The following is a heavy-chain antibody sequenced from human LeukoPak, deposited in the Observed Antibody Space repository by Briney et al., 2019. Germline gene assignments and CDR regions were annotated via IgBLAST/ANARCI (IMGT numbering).Heavy chain of an antibody. V-gene: IGHV4-34*01. CDR3: ARYLGYCSSTSCYRYNWFDP. D-gene: IGHD2-2*02. J-gene: IGHJ5*02. CDR2: INHSGST. Sequence: PSETLSLTCAVYGGSLSGYYWSWIRQPPGKGLEWIGEINHSGSTNYNPSLKSRVTISVDTSKNQFSLKLSSVTAADTAVYYCARYLGYCSSTSCYRYNWFDPWGQGTLVTVSS. CDR1: GGSLSGYY.